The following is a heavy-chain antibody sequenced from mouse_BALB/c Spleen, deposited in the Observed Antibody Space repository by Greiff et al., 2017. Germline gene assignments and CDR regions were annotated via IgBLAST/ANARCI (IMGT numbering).Heavy chain of an antibody. CDR2: INPGSGGT. D-gene: IGHD2-2*01. V-gene: IGHV1-54*03. CDR1: GYAFTNYL. J-gene: IGHJ4*01. Sequence: QVQLQQSGAELVRPGTSVKVSCKASGYAFTNYLIEWVKQRPGQGLEWIGVINPGSGGTNYNEKFKGKATLTADKSSSTAYMQLSSLTSDDSAVYFCARESLWLRRFMDYWGQGTSVTVSS. CDR3: ARESLWLRRFMDY.